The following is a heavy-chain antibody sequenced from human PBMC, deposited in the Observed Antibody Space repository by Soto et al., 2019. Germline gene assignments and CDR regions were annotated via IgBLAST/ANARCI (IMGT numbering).Heavy chain of an antibody. CDR3: ALLSYYYDSRGYYHFDY. D-gene: IGHD3-22*01. V-gene: IGHV2-5*02. CDR2: IYWDDDK. Sequence: QITLKESGPTLVKPTQTLTLTCTFSGFSLSTSGVGVGWIRQPPGKALEWLALIYWDDDKRYSPSLKSRLTITKDTSKNQLVLTMTNMDPVDTATYYCALLSYYYDSRGYYHFDYWGQGTLVTVSS. J-gene: IGHJ4*02. CDR1: GFSLSTSGVG.